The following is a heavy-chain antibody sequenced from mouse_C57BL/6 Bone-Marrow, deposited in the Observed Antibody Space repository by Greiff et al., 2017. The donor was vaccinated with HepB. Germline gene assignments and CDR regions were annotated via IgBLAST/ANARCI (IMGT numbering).Heavy chain of an antibody. Sequence: VQLQQSGPELVKPGASVKISCKASGYTFTDYYMNWVKQSHGKSLEWIGDINPNNGGTSYNQKFKGKATLTVDKSSSTAYMELRSLTSEDSAVYYCARYGSYGSPLCYWGQGTSVTVSS. CDR2: INPNNGGT. CDR1: GYTFTDYY. D-gene: IGHD1-1*01. CDR3: ARYGSYGSPLCY. J-gene: IGHJ4*01. V-gene: IGHV1-26*01.